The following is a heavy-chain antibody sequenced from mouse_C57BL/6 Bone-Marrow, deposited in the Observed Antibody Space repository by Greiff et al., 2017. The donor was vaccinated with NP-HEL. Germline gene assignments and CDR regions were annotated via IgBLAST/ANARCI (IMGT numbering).Heavy chain of an antibody. CDR1: GYAFSSSW. D-gene: IGHD1-1*01. CDR3: ARRVVGDYFDY. J-gene: IGHJ2*01. Sequence: VKLQESGPELVKPGASVKISCKASGYAFSSSWMNWVKQRPGKGLEWIGRIYPGDGDTNYNGKFKGKATLTADKSSSTAYMQLSSLTSEDSAVYFCARRVVGDYFDYWGQGTTLTVSS. V-gene: IGHV1-82*01. CDR2: IYPGDGDT.